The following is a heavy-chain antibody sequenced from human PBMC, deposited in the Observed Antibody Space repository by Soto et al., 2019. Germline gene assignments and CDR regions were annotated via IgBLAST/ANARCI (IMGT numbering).Heavy chain of an antibody. CDR1: GGTFRNSA. CDR2: IMPIFRTP. V-gene: IGHV1-69*12. Sequence: QVQLEQSGAEVKKPGSSVKVSCKASGGTFRNSAISWVRQAPGQGLEWMGGIMPIFRTPDYAQKFQGGVTITAGESTSTAYMELSGLRSDDTAVYYCARDNDRPQLGGNYYYILDVWGHGTTVTVSS. J-gene: IGHJ6*02. D-gene: IGHD1-1*01. CDR3: ARDNDRPQLGGNYYYILDV.